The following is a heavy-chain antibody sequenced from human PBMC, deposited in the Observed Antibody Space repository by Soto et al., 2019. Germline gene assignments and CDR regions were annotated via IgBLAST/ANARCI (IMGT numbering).Heavy chain of an antibody. CDR3: AGDPDSHYNDSHASSYP. Sequence: QVQLVQSGAEVKKPGSSVKVSCKASGGTFSTYTITWVRQAPGQGLEWMGRIIPIIGIINYAQKFQGRVTITADKCTGTAYMERTRLRSDDTAVYYCAGDPDSHYNDSHASSYPWGQGTLVTVSS. V-gene: IGHV1-69*08. D-gene: IGHD3-22*01. J-gene: IGHJ5*02. CDR1: GGTFSTYT. CDR2: IIPIIGII.